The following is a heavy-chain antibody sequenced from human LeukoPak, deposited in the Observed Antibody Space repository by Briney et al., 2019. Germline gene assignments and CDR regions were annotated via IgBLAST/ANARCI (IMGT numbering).Heavy chain of an antibody. V-gene: IGHV4-4*07. Sequence: GSLRLSCAGSGFTFSGYNMNWVRQAPGKGLEWIGRIYTSGSTNYNPSLKSRVTMSVDTSKNQFSLKLSSVTAADTAVYYCARDSYDFWSGTSYGMDVWGQGTTVTVSS. CDR2: IYTSGST. D-gene: IGHD3-3*01. CDR1: GFTFSGYN. J-gene: IGHJ6*02. CDR3: ARDSYDFWSGTSYGMDV.